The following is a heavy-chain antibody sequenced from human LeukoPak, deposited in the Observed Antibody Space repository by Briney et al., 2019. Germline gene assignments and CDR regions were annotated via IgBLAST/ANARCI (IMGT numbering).Heavy chain of an antibody. CDR2: IYDSGST. CDR3: ARGGSPRFDP. J-gene: IGHJ5*02. V-gene: IGHV4-59*01. CDR1: GGSISNYF. D-gene: IGHD6-13*01. Sequence: SETLSLTCTVSGGSISNYFWSWIRQPPGKGLEWIGYIYDSGSTNYNPSLKGRVTISVDTSKNQFSLKLSSVTAADTAVYYCARGGSPRFDPWGQGTLVTVSS.